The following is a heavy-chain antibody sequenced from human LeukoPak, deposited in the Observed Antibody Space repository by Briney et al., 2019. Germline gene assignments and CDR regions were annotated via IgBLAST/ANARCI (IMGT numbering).Heavy chain of an antibody. J-gene: IGHJ4*02. Sequence: GASVKVSCKASGYTFTSYGISWVRQAPGQGLEWLGWINPNSGGTNYAQKFQGWVTMTRDTSISTAYMELSRLRSDDTAVYYCARGRGSSWYYFDYWGQGTLVTVSS. D-gene: IGHD6-13*01. CDR3: ARGRGSSWYYFDY. CDR2: INPNSGGT. V-gene: IGHV1-2*04. CDR1: GYTFTSYG.